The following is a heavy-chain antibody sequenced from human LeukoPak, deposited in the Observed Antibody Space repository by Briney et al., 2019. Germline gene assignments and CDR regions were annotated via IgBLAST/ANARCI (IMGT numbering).Heavy chain of an antibody. J-gene: IGHJ2*01. CDR3: ARSVVTLYWYFDL. V-gene: IGHV4-59*01. CDR1: GGSISSYF. CDR2: IYYSGST. D-gene: IGHD4-23*01. Sequence: KPSETLSLTCTVSGGSISSYFWSWIRQPPGKGLEWIGYIYYSGSTNYNPSLKSRVTISLDTSKNQFSLKPSSVATADTAVYYCARSVVTLYWYFDLWGRGTLVTVFS.